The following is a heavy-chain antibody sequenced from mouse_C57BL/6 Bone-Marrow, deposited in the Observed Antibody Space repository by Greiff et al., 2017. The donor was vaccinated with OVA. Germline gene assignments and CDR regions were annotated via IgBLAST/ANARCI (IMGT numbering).Heavy chain of an antibody. Sequence: QVQLQQPGAELVRPGSSVKLSCKASGYTFTSYWMHWVKQRPIQGLEWIGNIDPSDSETHYNQKFKDKATLTVDKSSSTAYMQLSSLPSEDSAVYYCGRQPLWDGVPLDYWGQGTSVTVSS. D-gene: IGHD4-1*01. CDR1: GYTFTSYW. CDR3: GRQPLWDGVPLDY. V-gene: IGHV1-52*01. CDR2: IDPSDSET. J-gene: IGHJ4*01.